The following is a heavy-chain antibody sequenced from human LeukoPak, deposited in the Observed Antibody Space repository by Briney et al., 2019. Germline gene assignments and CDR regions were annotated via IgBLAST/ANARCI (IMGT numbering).Heavy chain of an antibody. J-gene: IGHJ6*03. CDR3: ARLLRSGGYYYYYMDV. V-gene: IGHV4-34*01. D-gene: IGHD2-15*01. CDR2: INHSGST. Sequence: SETLSLTCAVYGGSFSGYYWSWIRQPPGKGLEWIGEINHSGSTNYNPSLKSRVTISVDTSKNQFSLKLSSVTAADTAVYYCARLLRSGGYYYYYMDVWGKGTTVTVSS. CDR1: GGSFSGYY.